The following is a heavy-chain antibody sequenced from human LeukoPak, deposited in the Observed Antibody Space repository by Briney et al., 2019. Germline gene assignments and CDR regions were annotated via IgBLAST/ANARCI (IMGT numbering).Heavy chain of an antibody. D-gene: IGHD3-10*01. CDR1: GFTVSSNY. Sequence: GGSLRLSCIASGFTVSSNYMTRVRQAPGKGLEWVSIIYSGGSTYYADSVKGRFTISRDNSKNTLYLQMNSLRAEDTAVYYCARGGAMIRGVFDYWGQGTLVTVSS. CDR3: ARGGAMIRGVFDY. CDR2: IYSGGST. V-gene: IGHV3-66*01. J-gene: IGHJ4*02.